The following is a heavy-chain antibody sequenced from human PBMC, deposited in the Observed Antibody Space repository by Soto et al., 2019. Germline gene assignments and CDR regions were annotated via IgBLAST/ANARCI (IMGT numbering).Heavy chain of an antibody. V-gene: IGHV4-39*01. Sequence: SETLSLTCSVSGDSINSDNYYWGWIRQPPGKGLEWIGSIYYRGNTYYNPSLKTRVTISLDKSKSQFSLKLNSVTAADSAVYFCARPEVLATILYYFDYLGQGTLLTVSS. D-gene: IGHD2-8*02. CDR2: IYYRGNT. CDR1: GDSINSDNYY. CDR3: ARPEVLATILYYFDY. J-gene: IGHJ4*02.